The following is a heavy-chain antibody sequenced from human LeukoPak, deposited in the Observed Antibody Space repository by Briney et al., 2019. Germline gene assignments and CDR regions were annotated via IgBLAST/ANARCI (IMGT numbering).Heavy chain of an antibody. CDR3: ARDGSYVWGSYRSHYYFDY. V-gene: IGHV3-33*01. J-gene: IGHJ4*02. Sequence: GGSLRLSCAASGFTFSSYGMHWVRQAPGKGLGWVSVIWDDGSNKYYADSVKGRFTISRDNSKNTLYLQMNSLRAEDTAVYYCARDGSYVWGSYRSHYYFDYWGQGTLVTVSS. CDR1: GFTFSSYG. D-gene: IGHD3-16*02. CDR2: IWDDGSNK.